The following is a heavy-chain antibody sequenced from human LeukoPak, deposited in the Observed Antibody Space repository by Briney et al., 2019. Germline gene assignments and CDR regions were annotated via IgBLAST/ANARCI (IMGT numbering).Heavy chain of an antibody. CDR2: ISAYNGNT. CDR3: AGGSGGHYYYMDV. V-gene: IGHV1-18*01. CDR1: GCTFTSYG. Sequence: PSAPVKVSCKASGCTFTSYGISWVRQAPGQGLEWMGWISAYNGNTNYAQKLQGRVTMTTDTSTSTAYMELRSLRSDDTAVYYCAGGSGGHYYYMDVWGKGTTVTVSS. J-gene: IGHJ6*03.